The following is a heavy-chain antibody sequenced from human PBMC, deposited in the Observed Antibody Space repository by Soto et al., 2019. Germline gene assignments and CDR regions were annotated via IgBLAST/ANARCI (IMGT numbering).Heavy chain of an antibody. D-gene: IGHD3-22*01. Sequence: EVQLLESGGGLVQPGGSLRLSCAASGFTFSSYAMSWVRQAPGKGLEWVSAISGSGGSTYYADSVKGRFTISRDNSKNTLYLQMNSLRAEDTAVYYCAKDRFTMIVVVSDLFDYWGQGTLVTVSS. CDR2: ISGSGGST. V-gene: IGHV3-23*01. J-gene: IGHJ4*02. CDR3: AKDRFTMIVVVSDLFDY. CDR1: GFTFSSYA.